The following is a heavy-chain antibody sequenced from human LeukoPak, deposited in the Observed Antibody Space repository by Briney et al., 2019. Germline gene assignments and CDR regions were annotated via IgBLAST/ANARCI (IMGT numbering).Heavy chain of an antibody. CDR2: INPENGGT. CDR1: GYTFTDYF. D-gene: IGHD7-27*01. CDR3: ARGPRTGDFDY. J-gene: IGHJ4*02. V-gene: IGHV1-2*02. Sequence: GASVKVSCKASGYTFTDYFIHWLRQAPGQGLEWMGWINPENGGTRSAQKFEGRVTMTRDTSISTVYMELSGLNSDDTAIYLCARGPRTGDFDYWGQGTLVTVSS.